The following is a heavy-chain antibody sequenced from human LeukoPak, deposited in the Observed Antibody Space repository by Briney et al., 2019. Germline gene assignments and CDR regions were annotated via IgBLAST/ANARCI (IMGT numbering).Heavy chain of an antibody. CDR3: ANALNLVRGVIAPLHY. CDR2: ISGSGDST. J-gene: IGHJ4*02. D-gene: IGHD3-10*01. CDR1: GFAFSTYA. V-gene: IGHV3-23*01. Sequence: GGSLRLSCAASGFAFSTYAMNWVRQAPGKGLEWVSGISGSGDSTYYADSLKGRFTISRDNSKNTVYLQIDSLRAEDTAVYCCANALNLVRGVIAPLHYWGQGTLVTVSS.